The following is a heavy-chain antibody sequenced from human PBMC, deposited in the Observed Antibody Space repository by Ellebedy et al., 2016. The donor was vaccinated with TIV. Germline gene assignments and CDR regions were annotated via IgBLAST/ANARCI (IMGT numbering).Heavy chain of an antibody. CDR3: ARDLLAAAGPWSYFDY. CDR1: GGSISSSSYY. CDR2: IYYSGST. J-gene: IGHJ4*02. V-gene: IGHV4-39*07. D-gene: IGHD6-13*01. Sequence: SETLSLTCTVSGGSISSSSYYWGWIRQPPGKGLEWIGSIYYSGSTYYNPSLKSRVTISVDTSKNQFSLKLSSVTAADTAVYYCARDLLAAAGPWSYFDYWGQGTLVTVSS.